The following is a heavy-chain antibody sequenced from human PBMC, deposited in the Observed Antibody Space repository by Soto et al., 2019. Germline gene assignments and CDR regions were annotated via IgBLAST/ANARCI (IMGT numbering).Heavy chain of an antibody. CDR2: VYYNENT. J-gene: IGHJ5*02. D-gene: IGHD3-10*01. Sequence: SETLSLTCSVSGGSISSFTYYWGWIRQPPGKGLEWIGTVYYNENTYYNPSLKSRVTITVDTAKNQFSLNLRSVTAADTAMYFRARRERYYGSPGWFDPWGPGTLVTVSS. CDR3: ARRERYYGSPGWFDP. V-gene: IGHV4-39*01. CDR1: GGSISSFTYY.